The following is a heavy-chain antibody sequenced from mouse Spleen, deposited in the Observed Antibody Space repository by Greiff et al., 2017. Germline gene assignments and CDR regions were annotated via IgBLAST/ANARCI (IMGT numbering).Heavy chain of an antibody. CDR1: GYTFNSYW. CDR2: IDPSYSYT. Sequence: QVQLQQPGAELVKPGASVKLSCKASGYTFNSYWMQWVKQRPGQGLEWIGEIDPSYSYTNYNQKFKGKATLTVATSSSTAYMQLSSLTSEDSAVYYCARRITTVVADYWGQGTTLTVSS. D-gene: IGHD1-1*01. V-gene: IGHV1-50*01. CDR3: ARRITTVVADY. J-gene: IGHJ2*01.